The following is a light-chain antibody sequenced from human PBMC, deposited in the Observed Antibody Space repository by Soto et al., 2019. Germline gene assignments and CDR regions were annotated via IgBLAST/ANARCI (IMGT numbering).Light chain of an antibody. J-gene: IGLJ1*01. Sequence: QAVVTQPPSVSGAPGQRVTVSCTVTSSNIGAGYDVHWYQHLPGTVPKLLIYGNNNRPSGVPDRFSGSKSGTSASLAITGLQAEVEADYYCQSYDSSLSGYVFGTGTKVTVL. V-gene: IGLV1-40*01. CDR3: QSYDSSLSGYV. CDR2: GNN. CDR1: SSNIGAGYD.